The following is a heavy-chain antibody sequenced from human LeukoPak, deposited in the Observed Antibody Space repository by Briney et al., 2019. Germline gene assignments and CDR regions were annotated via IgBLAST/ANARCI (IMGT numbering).Heavy chain of an antibody. Sequence: SETLSLTCTVSGGSISRANYYWSWIRQPAGKGLEWIGRIYTSGSINYNPSLKSRVTISVDTSKNQFSLKLSSVTAADTAVYYCARDFWSGYPFFWGQGTLVTVSS. CDR1: GGSISRANYY. CDR3: ARDFWSGYPFF. J-gene: IGHJ4*02. D-gene: IGHD3-3*01. CDR2: IYTSGSI. V-gene: IGHV4-61*02.